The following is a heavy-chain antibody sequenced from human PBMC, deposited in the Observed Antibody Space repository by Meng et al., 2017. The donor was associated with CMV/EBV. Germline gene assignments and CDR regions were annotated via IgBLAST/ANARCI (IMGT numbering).Heavy chain of an antibody. CDR1: GGSISSGDYY. D-gene: IGHD1-7*01. V-gene: IGHV4-30-4*08. J-gene: IGHJ6*02. CDR3: ARVSLVAGTTIVYYYYYGMDV. Sequence: SETLSLTCTVSGGSISSGDYYWSWIRQPPGKGLEWIGYIYYSGSTYYNPSLKSRVTISVDTSKNQFSLKLSSVTAADTAVYYCARVSLVAGTTIVYYYYYGMDVWGQGTTVTVSS. CDR2: IYYSGST.